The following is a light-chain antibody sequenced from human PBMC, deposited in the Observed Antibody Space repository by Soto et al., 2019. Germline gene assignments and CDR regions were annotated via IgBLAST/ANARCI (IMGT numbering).Light chain of an antibody. CDR3: QQSFSPPQT. CDR2: VAS. CDR1: QSINIY. Sequence: DIQMTQSPSSLSASVGDSVTITCRASQSINIYLSWYQQKPAKAPKLLINVASTLQGGVPSRCSGSGSGTAFSLAISSLQPADSATYDCQQSFSPPQTFGGGTGVEGK. J-gene: IGKJ4*01. V-gene: IGKV1-39*01.